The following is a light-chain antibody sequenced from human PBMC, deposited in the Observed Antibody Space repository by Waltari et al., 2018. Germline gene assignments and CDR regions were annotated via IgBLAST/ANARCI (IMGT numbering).Light chain of an antibody. CDR2: EAS. CDR3: QVYDGYAGT. V-gene: IGKV1-5*03. CDR1: QNVGTS. Sequence: QMTQSPSTLSASVGDRVTVTCRASQNVGTSLAWYQQKPGKAPKVLIFEASTLQSGVPSRFSGEGSGTEFTLTVSSLQPDDFATYDCQVYDGYAGTFGQGTRVEIK. J-gene: IGKJ1*01.